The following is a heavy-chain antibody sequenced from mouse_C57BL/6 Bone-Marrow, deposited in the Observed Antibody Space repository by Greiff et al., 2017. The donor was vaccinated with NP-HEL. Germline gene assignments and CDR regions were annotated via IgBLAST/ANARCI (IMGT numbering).Heavy chain of an antibody. CDR3: AGDRGCYWYFDV. V-gene: IGHV12-3*01. Sequence: VKLQESGPGLVKPSQSLFLTCSITGFPITSGYYWIWIRQSPGKPLEWMGYITHSGETFYNPSLQSPISITRETSKNQFFLQLNSVTTEDTAMYYCAGDRGCYWYFDVWGTGTTVTVSS. CDR1: GFPITSGYY. J-gene: IGHJ1*03. CDR2: ITHSGET.